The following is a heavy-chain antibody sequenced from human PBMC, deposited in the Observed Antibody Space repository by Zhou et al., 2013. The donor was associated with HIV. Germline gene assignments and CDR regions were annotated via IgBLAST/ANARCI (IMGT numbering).Heavy chain of an antibody. CDR1: GYTFTNYY. CDR3: ARGRGHRSGYYDG. D-gene: IGHD3-16*01. Sequence: QVQLVQSGAEVQKPGASVKASCKASGYTFTNYYLHWVRQAPGQGLEWMGIINPFGGSTSYAQKFQGRVTMTRDTSTSTVYMELSSLRFEDTAVYYCARGRGHRSGYYDGWGQGTMVTVSS. J-gene: IGHJ3*01. CDR2: INPFGGST. V-gene: IGHV1-46*01.